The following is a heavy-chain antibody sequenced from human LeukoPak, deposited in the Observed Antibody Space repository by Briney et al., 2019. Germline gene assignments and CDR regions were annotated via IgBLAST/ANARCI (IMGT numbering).Heavy chain of an antibody. D-gene: IGHD4-11*01. CDR1: GFSFSNYG. J-gene: IGHJ4*02. Sequence: GGSLRLSCAASGFSFSNYGMHWVRQAPGKGLEWVAVIWYDGSNKYCADSVKGRFTISRDNSKNMLYLQMSSLRAEDTAVYYCARYYSNSLDYWGQGTLVTVSS. CDR2: IWYDGSNK. CDR3: ARYYSNSLDY. V-gene: IGHV3-33*01.